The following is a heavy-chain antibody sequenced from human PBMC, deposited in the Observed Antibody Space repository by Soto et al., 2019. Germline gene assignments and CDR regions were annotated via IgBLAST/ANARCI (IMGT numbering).Heavy chain of an antibody. V-gene: IGHV1-18*01. CDR3: GATVVVVAATPSWFDP. CDR1: GYTFTSYG. Sequence: ASVKVSCKASGYTFTSYGISWVRQAPGQGLEWMGWISAYNGNTNYAQKLQGRVTMTTDASTSTAYMELRSLRSDDTAVYYCGATVVVVAATPSWFDPWGQGTLVTVSS. D-gene: IGHD2-15*01. J-gene: IGHJ5*02. CDR2: ISAYNGNT.